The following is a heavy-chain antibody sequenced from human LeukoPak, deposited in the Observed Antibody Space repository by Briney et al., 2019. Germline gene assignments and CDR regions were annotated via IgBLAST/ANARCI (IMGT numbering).Heavy chain of an antibody. D-gene: IGHD5-18*01. Sequence: GSSVKVSCKASGGTFNSYAINWVRQAPGQGLEWMGRIIPILGIANYAQKFQGRVTITADKSTSTAYMELSSLRSEDTAVYYCARGDTFTYDYWGQGTLVTVSS. CDR2: IIPILGIA. J-gene: IGHJ4*02. CDR1: GGTFNSYA. CDR3: ARGDTFTYDY. V-gene: IGHV1-69*04.